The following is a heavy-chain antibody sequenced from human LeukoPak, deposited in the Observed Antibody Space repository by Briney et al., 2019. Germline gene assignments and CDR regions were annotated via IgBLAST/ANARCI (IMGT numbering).Heavy chain of an antibody. J-gene: IGHJ4*02. CDR1: GFTFSSYG. CDR3: ARDRDNIVATIPTFDY. V-gene: IGHV3-33*01. CDR2: IWYDGSNK. Sequence: GGSLRHSCAASGFTFSSYGMHWVRQAPGKGLEWVAVIWYDGSNKYYADSVKGRFTISRDNSKNTLYLQMNSLRAEDTAVYYCARDRDNIVATIPTFDYWGQGTLVTVSS. D-gene: IGHD5-12*01.